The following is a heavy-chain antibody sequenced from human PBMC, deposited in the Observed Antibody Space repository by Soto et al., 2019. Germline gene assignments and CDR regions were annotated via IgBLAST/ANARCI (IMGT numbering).Heavy chain of an antibody. J-gene: IGHJ4*02. Sequence: ASVKVSCKASGYTFTSYGSSWVRQAPGQGLEWMGWISAYNGNTNYAQKLQGRVTMTTDTSTSTAYMELRSLRSDDTAVYYCAIQTGSTAPLDYWGQGPLVTVPS. CDR1: GYTFTSYG. V-gene: IGHV1-18*01. CDR2: ISAYNGNT. CDR3: AIQTGSTAPLDY. D-gene: IGHD1-7*01.